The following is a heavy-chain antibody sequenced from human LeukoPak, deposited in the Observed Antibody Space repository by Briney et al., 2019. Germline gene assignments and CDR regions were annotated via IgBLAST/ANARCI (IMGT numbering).Heavy chain of an antibody. J-gene: IGHJ5*02. V-gene: IGHV4-39*01. CDR3: ANQPGYSSSWYGLDWFDP. Sequence: SETLSLTCTVSGGSLSSSSYYWGWIRQPPGKGLEWIGSIYYSGSTYYNPSLKSRVTISVDTSKNQFSLKLTSVTAADTAVYYCANQPGYSSSWYGLDWFDPWGQGTLVTVSS. CDR2: IYYSGST. D-gene: IGHD6-13*01. CDR1: GGSLSSSSYY.